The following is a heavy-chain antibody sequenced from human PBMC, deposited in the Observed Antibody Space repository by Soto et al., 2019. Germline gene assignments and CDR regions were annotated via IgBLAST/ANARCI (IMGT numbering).Heavy chain of an antibody. Sequence: SETLSLTCAVYGGSFSGYYWSWIRQPPGKGLEWIGEINHSGSTNYNPSLKSRVTISVDTSKNQFSLKLSSVTAADTAVYYCARLKRYDFWSGYFSVQWAFFDYWGQGTLVTVSS. CDR3: ARLKRYDFWSGYFSVQWAFFDY. V-gene: IGHV4-34*01. D-gene: IGHD3-3*01. CDR2: INHSGST. J-gene: IGHJ4*02. CDR1: GGSFSGYY.